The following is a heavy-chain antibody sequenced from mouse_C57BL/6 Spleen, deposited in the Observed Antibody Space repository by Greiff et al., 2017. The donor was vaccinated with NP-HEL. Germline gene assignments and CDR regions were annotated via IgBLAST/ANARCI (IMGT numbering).Heavy chain of an antibody. J-gene: IGHJ3*01. CDR3: AKGDGSSPFAY. CDR2: ISSGGSYT. Sequence: EVKLVESGGDLVKPGGSLKLSCAASGFTFSSYGMSWVRQTPDKRLEWVATISSGGSYTYYPDSVKGRFTISRDNAKNTLYLQMSSLKSEDTAMYYCAKGDGSSPFAYWGQGTLVTVSA. V-gene: IGHV5-6*02. D-gene: IGHD1-1*01. CDR1: GFTFSSYG.